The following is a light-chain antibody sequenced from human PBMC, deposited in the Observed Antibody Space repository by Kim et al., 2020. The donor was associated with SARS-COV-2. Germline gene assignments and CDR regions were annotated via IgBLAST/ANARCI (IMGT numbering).Light chain of an antibody. J-gene: IGKJ2*01. Sequence: DVQMTQSPSTLSGSIGDRVTITCRASQSIGASLAWYQQKPGEAPKLLIFQSSTSRADVPSRFRGSGSGTEFTLTISSLQPDDFATYYCHHYNSFPSTFGQGTKLEIK. V-gene: IGKV1-5*03. CDR1: QSIGAS. CDR2: QSS. CDR3: HHYNSFPST.